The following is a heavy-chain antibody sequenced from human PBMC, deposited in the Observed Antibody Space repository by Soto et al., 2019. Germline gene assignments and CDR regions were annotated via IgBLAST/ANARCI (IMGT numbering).Heavy chain of an antibody. CDR1: GGSISSSNW. V-gene: IGHV4-4*02. CDR2: IYHSGNT. Sequence: QVQLQESGPGLVKPSGTLSLTCAVSGGSISSSNWWSWVRQPPGKGLEWIGEIYHSGNTNSNPSLKSRVTRSVDKSKNQFSLKLSSVTAADTAVYYCAQWSLYNSNGYHFDYWGQGSLVTVSS. D-gene: IGHD3-22*01. J-gene: IGHJ4*02. CDR3: AQWSLYNSNGYHFDY.